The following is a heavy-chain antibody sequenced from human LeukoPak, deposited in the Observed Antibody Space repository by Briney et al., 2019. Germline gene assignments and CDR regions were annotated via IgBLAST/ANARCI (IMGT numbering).Heavy chain of an antibody. J-gene: IGHJ4*02. CDR2: IWYDGSNK. V-gene: IGHV3-33*01. D-gene: IGHD6-6*01. Sequence: PGGSLGLSCTASGFTFSSYGMHWVRQAPGKGLGWVAVIWYDGSNKYYADSVKGRFTISRDNSRNTLYLQMNSLRAEDTAVYYCARDVKAARTGYFHYWGQGALVTVSS. CDR3: ARDVKAARTGYFHY. CDR1: GFTFSSYG.